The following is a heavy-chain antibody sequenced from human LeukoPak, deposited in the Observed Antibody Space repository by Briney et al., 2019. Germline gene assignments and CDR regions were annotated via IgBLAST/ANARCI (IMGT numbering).Heavy chain of an antibody. CDR2: IYTSGST. D-gene: IGHD3-22*01. CDR1: GGSISSYY. V-gene: IGHV4-4*07. CDR3: ARGGYYDSSGYYYLIDY. J-gene: IGHJ4*02. Sequence: PSETLSLTCTVSGGSISSYYWSWIRQPAGKGLEWIGRIYTSGSTNYNPSLKSRVTMSVDTSKNQLSLKLSSVTAADTAVYYCARGGYYDSSGYYYLIDYWGQGTLVTVSS.